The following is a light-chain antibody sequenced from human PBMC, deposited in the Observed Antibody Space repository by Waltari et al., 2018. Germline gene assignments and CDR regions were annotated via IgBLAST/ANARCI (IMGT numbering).Light chain of an antibody. J-gene: IGLJ3*02. Sequence: QSALTQPASVSGSPGQSITIPCPGTSSGLGGYDQVLWYQQYPGIAPKLIIYDVTNRPSGVSNRFSGSKSGYTASLTISGLQAADEAHYYCTSYTRKHTWVFGGGTKVTVL. CDR3: TSYTRKHTWV. CDR2: DVT. V-gene: IGLV2-14*03. CDR1: SSGLGGYDQ.